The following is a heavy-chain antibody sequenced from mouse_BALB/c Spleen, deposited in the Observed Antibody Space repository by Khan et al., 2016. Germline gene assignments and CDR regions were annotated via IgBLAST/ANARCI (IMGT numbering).Heavy chain of an antibody. CDR3: VTVRRVYAMDY. V-gene: IGHV3-6*02. Sequence: EVQLQESGPGLVKPSQSLSLTCSVTGYSITSGYYWNWIRQFPGNKLEWMGYISYDGSNNYNPSLKNRISITRDTSKNQFFLKLNSVTSEDTSTYYGVTVRRVYAMDYWGQGTSVTVSS. CDR2: ISYDGSN. CDR1: GYSITSGYY. J-gene: IGHJ4*01. D-gene: IGHD2-14*01.